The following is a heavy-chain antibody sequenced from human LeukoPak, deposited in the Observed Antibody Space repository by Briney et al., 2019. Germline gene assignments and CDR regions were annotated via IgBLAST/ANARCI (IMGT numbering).Heavy chain of an antibody. CDR3: ARGYDSSGYYYFTTFDH. Sequence: SETLSLTCAVYGGSFSGYYWSWIRQPPGKGLEWIGEINHSGSTNYNPSLKSRVTISVDTSKNQFPLKLSSVTAADTAVYYCARGYDSSGYYYFTTFDHWGQGTLVTVSS. CDR2: INHSGST. CDR1: GGSFSGYY. V-gene: IGHV4-34*01. J-gene: IGHJ4*02. D-gene: IGHD3-22*01.